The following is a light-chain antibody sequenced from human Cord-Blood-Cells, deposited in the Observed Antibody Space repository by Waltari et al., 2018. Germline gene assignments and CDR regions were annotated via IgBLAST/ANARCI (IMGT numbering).Light chain of an antibody. CDR2: DAS. Sequence: EIVFTQSPATLSLSPGERATLSCRDSQSVSSYLAWYQQKPGQAPRLLIYDASNRATGIPARFSGSGSGTDFTLTISSLEPEDFAVYYCQQRSNWPLTFGQGTRLEIK. V-gene: IGKV3-11*01. CDR1: QSVSSY. CDR3: QQRSNWPLT. J-gene: IGKJ5*01.